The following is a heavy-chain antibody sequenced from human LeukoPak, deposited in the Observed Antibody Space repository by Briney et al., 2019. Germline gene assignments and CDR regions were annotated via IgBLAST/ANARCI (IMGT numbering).Heavy chain of an antibody. Sequence: PSETLSLTCAVYGGSFSGYYWSWIRQPPGEGLEGIGEINHSGSTNYNPSLTSRVTISVDTSKNQFSLKLSSVTAADTAVYYCARGRVVPKYYFDYWGQGTLVTVSS. J-gene: IGHJ4*02. V-gene: IGHV4-34*01. D-gene: IGHD2-15*01. CDR3: ARGRVVPKYYFDY. CDR2: INHSGST. CDR1: GGSFSGYY.